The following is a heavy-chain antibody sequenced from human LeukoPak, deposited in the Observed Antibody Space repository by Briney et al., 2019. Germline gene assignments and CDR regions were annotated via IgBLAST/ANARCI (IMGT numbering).Heavy chain of an antibody. CDR2: ISDSGSST. D-gene: IGHD6-19*01. CDR1: GFIFSTYG. J-gene: IGHJ4*02. Sequence: GGSLRLSCAASGFIFSTYGMSWVRQAPGKGLEWGSSISDSGSSTYYADSVKGRFTISRDNAKNTLYLQMNSLRAEDTVVYYCAPLSVAGREFDYWGQGTLVTVSS. V-gene: IGHV3-23*01. CDR3: APLSVAGREFDY.